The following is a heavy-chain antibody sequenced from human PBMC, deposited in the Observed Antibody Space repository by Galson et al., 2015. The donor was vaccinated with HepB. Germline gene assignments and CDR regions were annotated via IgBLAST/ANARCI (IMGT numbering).Heavy chain of an antibody. D-gene: IGHD2-15*01. CDR2: INHSGST. J-gene: IGHJ5*02. CDR3: ARGGVVVVAAKRAGWFDP. V-gene: IGHV4-34*01. Sequence: LSLTCAVYGGSFSGYYWSWIRQPPGKGLEWIGEINHSGSTNYNPSLKSRVTISVDTSKNQFSLKLSSVTAADTAVYYCARGGVVVVAAKRAGWFDPWGQGTLVTVSS. CDR1: GGSFSGYY.